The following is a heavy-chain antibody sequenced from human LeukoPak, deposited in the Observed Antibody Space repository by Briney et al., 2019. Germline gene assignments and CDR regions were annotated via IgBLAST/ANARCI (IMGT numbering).Heavy chain of an antibody. CDR3: ARDQMTTVTSDAFDI. J-gene: IGHJ3*02. CDR2: INHSGST. V-gene: IGHV4-34*01. CDR1: GGSFSGYY. D-gene: IGHD4-17*01. Sequence: SETLSLTCAVYGGSFSGYYWSWVRQPPGKGLEWIGEINHSGSTNYNPSLKSRATISVDTSKNQFSLKLSSVTAADTAVYYCARDQMTTVTSDAFDIWGQGTMVTVSS.